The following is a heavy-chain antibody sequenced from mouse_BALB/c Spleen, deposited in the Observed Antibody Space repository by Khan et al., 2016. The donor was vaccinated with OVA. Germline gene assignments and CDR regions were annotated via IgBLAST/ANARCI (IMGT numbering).Heavy chain of an antibody. CDR2: IWGDGST. CDR1: GFSFTGYG. D-gene: IGHD2-3*01. CDR3: AGAYDGNYREAMDY. J-gene: IGHJ4*01. Sequence: QVQLKESGPGLVAPSQSLSITCTVSGFSFTGYGVYWVRQPPGKGLERLGMIWGDGSTDYNSGLKSRLSISKDNFKSQAFLKMNSLQTDDTTSYYSAGAYDGNYREAMDYWGQGASVTVSS. V-gene: IGHV2-6-7*01.